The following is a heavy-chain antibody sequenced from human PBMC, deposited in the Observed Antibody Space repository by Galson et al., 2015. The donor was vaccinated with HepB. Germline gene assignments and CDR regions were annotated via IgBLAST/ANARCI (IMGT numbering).Heavy chain of an antibody. D-gene: IGHD3-3*01. Sequence: SLRLSCAGSGFTFNNAWMSWVRQAPGKGLEWIGRIKSKTDGGTTDYAAPVEGRFIISRDDSKNTLYLQMDSLKTEDTAMYRRTTDPPTMILGVPNPSGVWGQGTTVTVSS. V-gene: IGHV3-15*01. CDR2: IKSKTDGGTT. J-gene: IGHJ6*02. CDR1: GFTFNNAW. CDR3: TTDPPTMILGVPNPSGV.